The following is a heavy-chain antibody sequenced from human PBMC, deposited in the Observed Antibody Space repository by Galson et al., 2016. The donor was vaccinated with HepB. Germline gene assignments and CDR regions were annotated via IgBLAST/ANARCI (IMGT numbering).Heavy chain of an antibody. CDR2: FDPEDGT. CDR1: GYSLSKLS. CDR3: ASDYYDNSGTYYSFYS. J-gene: IGHJ5*02. D-gene: IGHD3-22*01. V-gene: IGHV1-24*01. Sequence: SVKVSCKVSGYSLSKLSIHWVRQAPEKGLEYMGAFDPEDGTVYAQKWQGRVTMTGDTSTDTAHMELNNLRSEDTAVYYCASDYYDNSGTYYSFYSWGQGTLVIVSS.